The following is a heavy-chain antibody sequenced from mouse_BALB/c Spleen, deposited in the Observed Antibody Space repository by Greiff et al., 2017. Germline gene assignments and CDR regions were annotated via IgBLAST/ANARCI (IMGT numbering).Heavy chain of an antibody. CDR2: IYPGDGDT. D-gene: IGHD2-3*01. V-gene: IGHV1-87*01. Sequence: QVQLKESGAELARPGASVKLSCKASGYTFTSYWMQWVKQRPGQGLEWIGAIYPGDGDTRYTQKFKGKATLTADKSSSTAYMQLSSLASEDTAVYYCNAWLLAYWGQGTLVTVSA. CDR1: GYTFTSYW. CDR3: NAWLLAY. J-gene: IGHJ3*01.